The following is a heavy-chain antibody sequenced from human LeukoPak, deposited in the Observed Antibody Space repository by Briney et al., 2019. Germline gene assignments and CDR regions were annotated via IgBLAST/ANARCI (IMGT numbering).Heavy chain of an antibody. J-gene: IGHJ6*02. D-gene: IGHD2-2*01. V-gene: IGHV3-23*01. Sequence: GGSLRLSCTASGFTFGDYAMSWFRQAPGKGLEWVSAISGSGGSTYYADSVKGRFTISRDNSKNTLYLQMNSLRAEDTAVYYCAKFRSYCSSTSCFYSYFYYYYGMDVWGQGTTVTVSS. CDR2: ISGSGGST. CDR3: AKFRSYCSSTSCFYSYFYYYYGMDV. CDR1: GFTFGDYA.